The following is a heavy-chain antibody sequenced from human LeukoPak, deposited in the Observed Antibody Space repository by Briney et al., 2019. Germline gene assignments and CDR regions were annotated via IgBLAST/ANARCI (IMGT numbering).Heavy chain of an antibody. CDR1: GGSISSGSYY. J-gene: IGHJ3*02. CDR3: ARGPIVVVITGGAFDI. V-gene: IGHV4-61*02. D-gene: IGHD3-22*01. Sequence: SETLSLTCTVSGGSISSGSYYWSWIRQPAGKGLEWIGRIYTSGSTNYNPSLKSRVTISVDTSKNQFSLKLSSVTAADTAVYYCARGPIVVVITGGAFDIWGQGTMVTVSS. CDR2: IYTSGST.